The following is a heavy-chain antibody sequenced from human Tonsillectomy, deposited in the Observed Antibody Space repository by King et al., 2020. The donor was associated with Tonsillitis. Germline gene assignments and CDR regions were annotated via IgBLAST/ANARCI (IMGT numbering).Heavy chain of an antibody. D-gene: IGHD3-22*01. Sequence: QLVQSGAEVKKAGASVKVSCKASGYTFTTYGISWVRQAPGQGLEWMGWISAYNGNTKYAQKLQGRVTMTTDTSTSTAYMELRSLRSDDTAVYYCERHLGRDYDSSGVEYWGQGTLVTVSS. CDR3: ERHLGRDYDSSGVEY. V-gene: IGHV1-18*04. J-gene: IGHJ4*02. CDR2: ISAYNGNT. CDR1: GYTFTTYG.